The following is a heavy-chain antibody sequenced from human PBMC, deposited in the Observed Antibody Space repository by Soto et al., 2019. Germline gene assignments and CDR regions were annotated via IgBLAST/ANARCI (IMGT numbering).Heavy chain of an antibody. V-gene: IGHV3-11*01. CDR2: ISSSGSTI. CDR3: ARGDVVVTATNYYYGMDV. D-gene: IGHD2-21*02. CDR1: GFTFSDYY. J-gene: IGHJ6*02. Sequence: GGSVRLSCAASGFTFSDYYMSWTRQAPGKGLEWVSYISSSGSTIYYADSVKGRFTISRDNAKNSLYLQMNSLRAEDTAVYYCARGDVVVTATNYYYGMDVWGQGTTVTVSS.